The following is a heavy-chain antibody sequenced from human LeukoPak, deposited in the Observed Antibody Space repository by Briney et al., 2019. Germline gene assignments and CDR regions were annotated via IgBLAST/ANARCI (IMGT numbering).Heavy chain of an antibody. CDR2: INPNSGDT. J-gene: IGHJ4*02. CDR3: ARVGPGDWCNATSCSWDS. CDR1: GYTFTGHF. Sequence: GASVKVSCKTSGYTFTGHFMHWVRQAPGQGLEWMGWINPNSGDTKYSQKFQGRVTMTRDTSISTAYMELSRLRFDDTAVYYCARVGPGDWCNATSCSWDSWGQGTLVTVSS. V-gene: IGHV1-2*02. D-gene: IGHD2-2*01.